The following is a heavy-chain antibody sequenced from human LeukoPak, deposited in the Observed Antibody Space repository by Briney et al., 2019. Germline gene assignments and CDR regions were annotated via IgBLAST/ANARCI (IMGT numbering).Heavy chain of an antibody. CDR1: GFTFSDYG. V-gene: IGHV3-30*19. CDR2: ISYDGSNK. D-gene: IGHD1-26*01. Sequence: SGGSLRLSCAASGFTFSDYGMHWVRQAPGKGLEWVAVISYDGSNKYYADSVKGRFTISRDNSKNTLYLQMNSLRAEDTAVYYCARTSGSSNRYYFDYWGQGTLVTVSS. CDR3: ARTSGSSNRYYFDY. J-gene: IGHJ4*02.